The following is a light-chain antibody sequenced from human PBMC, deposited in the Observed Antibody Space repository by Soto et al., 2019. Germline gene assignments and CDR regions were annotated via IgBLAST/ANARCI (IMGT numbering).Light chain of an antibody. Sequence: QSVLTQPPSVSAAPGQQISIPCSGSSSNVGKNYVSWYQQLPGTAPKLLIYDNSQRPSGIPDRFSGSKSGTSATLGITGLQAGDEADYYCGTWDSSLSGVVLGRGTKLTVL. V-gene: IGLV1-51*01. CDR3: GTWDSSLSGVV. CDR1: SSNVGKNY. J-gene: IGLJ2*01. CDR2: DNS.